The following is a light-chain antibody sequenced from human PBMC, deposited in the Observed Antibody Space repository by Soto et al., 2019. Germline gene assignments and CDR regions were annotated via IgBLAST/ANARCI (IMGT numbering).Light chain of an antibody. CDR2: GAS. V-gene: IGKV3-20*01. CDR3: QHYDGTLWT. J-gene: IGKJ1*01. CDR1: QSVRSSY. Sequence: EIVLPQSPGTLSLSPGERATLSCRASQSVRSSYLVWYQHKPGQAPRLLIYGASSRAPGIPDRFSGSGSGTDFTLTITRLEPEDFAVYYCQHYDGTLWTFGQGTKVQIK.